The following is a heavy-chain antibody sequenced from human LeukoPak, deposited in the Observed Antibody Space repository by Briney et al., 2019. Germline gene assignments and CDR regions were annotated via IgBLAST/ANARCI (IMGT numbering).Heavy chain of an antibody. CDR1: GGSINTYY. CDR3: ARSTQRYCSGGTCFPYWFDP. J-gene: IGHJ5*02. D-gene: IGHD2-15*01. Sequence: SETLSLTCTVSGGSINTYYWSWLRQPPGKGLERIGYISDSGSPSYNSSLKSRVTISIDTSKKQFSLMLSSVTAADTAIYYCARSTQRYCSGGTCFPYWFDPWGRGALVTVSS. V-gene: IGHV4-59*01. CDR2: ISDSGSP.